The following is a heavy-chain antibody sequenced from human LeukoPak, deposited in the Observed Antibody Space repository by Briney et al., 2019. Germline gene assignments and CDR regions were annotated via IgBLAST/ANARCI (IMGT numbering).Heavy chain of an antibody. CDR1: GFTFDDYA. CDR2: LSGSGDST. V-gene: IGHV3-23*01. J-gene: IGHJ4*02. D-gene: IGHD6-19*01. CDR3: AKSLRVIVAGTGSLFDY. Sequence: GGSLRLSCAASGFTFDDYAMHWVRQAPGKGLEWVSALSGSGDSTYYADSVKGRFTISRDNSKNTLYLQMNSLRAEDTAVYYCAKSLRVIVAGTGSLFDYWGQGTLVTVSS.